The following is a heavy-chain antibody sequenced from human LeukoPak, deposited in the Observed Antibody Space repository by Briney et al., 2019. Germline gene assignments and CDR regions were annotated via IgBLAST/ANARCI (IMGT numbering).Heavy chain of an antibody. V-gene: IGHV3-30*03. CDR1: GFTFSSYG. CDR2: ISYDGSNK. D-gene: IGHD1-14*01. Sequence: GGSLRLSCAASGFTFSSYGMHWVRQAPGKGLEWVAVISYDGSNKYYADSVKGRFTISRDNAKNSLYLQMNSLRVEDTAVYYCVTQGRPEDYWGQGTRVTVSS. J-gene: IGHJ4*02. CDR3: VTQGRPEDY.